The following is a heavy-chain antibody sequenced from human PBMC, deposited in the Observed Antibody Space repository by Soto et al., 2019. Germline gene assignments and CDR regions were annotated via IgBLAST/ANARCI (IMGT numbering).Heavy chain of an antibody. CDR1: GGSLSSGGYY. V-gene: IGHV4-31*03. CDR2: NYYSGIT. Sequence: QVQLQESGPGLVKPSQTLSLTCSFSGGSLSSGGYYWTSIRQHPGKVLEWIGYNYYSGITFYNPSLKSRVTISLDSSKNQFSLKLSPVTAADTDVYYCARGSSIAGLYYGMDVWGQGTTVTVSS. CDR3: ARGSSIAGLYYGMDV. D-gene: IGHD6-6*01. J-gene: IGHJ6*02.